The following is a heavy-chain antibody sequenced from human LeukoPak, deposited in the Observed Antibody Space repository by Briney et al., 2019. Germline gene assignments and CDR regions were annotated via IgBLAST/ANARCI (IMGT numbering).Heavy chain of an antibody. J-gene: IGHJ4*02. D-gene: IGHD6-13*01. CDR2: ISGSGGST. CDR1: GFTFSSYA. Sequence: GGSLRLSCAASGFTFSSYAMSWVHQAPGKGLEWVSAISGSGGSTYYADSVKGRFTISRDNSKNTLYLQMNSQSAEDTAVYYCARGSIAAAGRLDYWGQGTLVTVSS. CDR3: ARGSIAAAGRLDY. V-gene: IGHV3-23*01.